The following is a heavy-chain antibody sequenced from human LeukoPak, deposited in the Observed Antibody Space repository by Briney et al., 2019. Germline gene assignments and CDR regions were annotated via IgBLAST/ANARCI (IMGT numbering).Heavy chain of an antibody. J-gene: IGHJ3*02. D-gene: IGHD5-24*01. Sequence: PGGSLRLSCAASGFTFSSYAMSWVRQAPGKGLEWVSAISGSSGSTYYADSVKGRFTISRDNSKNTLYLQMNSLRAEDTAVYYCAKDTKDGYNQGTFDIGGQGTMVTVPA. CDR3: AKDTKDGYNQGTFDI. V-gene: IGHV3-23*01. CDR2: ISGSSGST. CDR1: GFTFSSYA.